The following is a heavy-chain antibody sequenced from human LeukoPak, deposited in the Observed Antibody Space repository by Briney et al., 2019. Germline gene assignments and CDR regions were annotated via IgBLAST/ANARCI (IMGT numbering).Heavy chain of an antibody. V-gene: IGHV3-48*03. CDR3: ARGGSTYYYDSSGYI. J-gene: IGHJ4*02. CDR1: GFTFSSYE. CDR2: ISSSGSTI. Sequence: TGGSLRLSCAASGFTFSSYEMNWVRQAPGKGLEWVSYISSSGSTIYYADSVKGRFTISSDNAKISLYLQMNSLRAEDTAVYYCARGGSTYYYDSSGYIWGQGTLVTVSS. D-gene: IGHD3-22*01.